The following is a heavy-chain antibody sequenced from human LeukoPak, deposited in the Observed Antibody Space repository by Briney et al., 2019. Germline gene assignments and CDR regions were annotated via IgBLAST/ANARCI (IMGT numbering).Heavy chain of an antibody. CDR3: ARELYSGYAGSGLGY. CDR2: IRQDGSGK. V-gene: IGHV3-7*03. Sequence: PGGSLRLSCAASGFTFSSYWMSWVRQAPGKGLEWVASIRQDGSGKYYVDSVRARFTISRDNPKNSLYLQMNSLTAADTAVYHCARELYSGYAGSGLGYWGQGGLVTVSS. CDR1: GFTFSSYW. D-gene: IGHD5-12*01. J-gene: IGHJ4*02.